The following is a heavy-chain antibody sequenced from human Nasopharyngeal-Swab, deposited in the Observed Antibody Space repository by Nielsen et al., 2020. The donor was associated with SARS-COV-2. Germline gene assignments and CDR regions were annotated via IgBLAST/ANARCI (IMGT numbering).Heavy chain of an antibody. D-gene: IGHD3-3*01. J-gene: IGHJ3*02. CDR1: GGSISSYY. Sequence: SETLSLTCTVSGGSISSYYWSWIRQPPGKGLEWIGYIYYSGSTNYNPSLKSRVTISVDTSKNQFSLKLSSVTAADTAVYYRARLPYDFWSGSRGAFDIWGQGTMVTVSS. CDR2: IYYSGST. CDR3: ARLPYDFWSGSRGAFDI. V-gene: IGHV4-59*08.